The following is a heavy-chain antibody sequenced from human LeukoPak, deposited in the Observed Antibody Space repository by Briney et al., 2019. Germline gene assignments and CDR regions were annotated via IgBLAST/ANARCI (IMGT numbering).Heavy chain of an antibody. CDR1: GFTLSNYW. D-gene: IGHD2-15*01. CDR2: ITSDGSST. CDR3: VRSSGLPDY. V-gene: IGHV3-74*01. Sequence: PGGSLRLSCAASGFTLSNYWMHWVRQAPGKGLVWVSRITSDGSSTNYADSVKGRFTISRDNAKNTLYLQMNSLRAEDTAVYYCVRSSGLPDYWGQGTLVIVSS. J-gene: IGHJ4*02.